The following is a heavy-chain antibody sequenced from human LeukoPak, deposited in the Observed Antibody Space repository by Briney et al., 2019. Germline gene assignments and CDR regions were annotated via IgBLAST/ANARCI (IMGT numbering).Heavy chain of an antibody. CDR3: ARDWTTYDSSGYFGRAIDY. Sequence: ASVKVSCKASGYTFTSYGISWVRQAPGQGLERMGWISAYNGNTNYAQKLQGRVTMTTDTSTSTAYLELRSLRSDDTAVYYCARDWTTYDSSGYFGRAIDYWGQGTLVTVSS. J-gene: IGHJ4*02. D-gene: IGHD3-22*01. V-gene: IGHV1-18*01. CDR2: ISAYNGNT. CDR1: GYTFTSYG.